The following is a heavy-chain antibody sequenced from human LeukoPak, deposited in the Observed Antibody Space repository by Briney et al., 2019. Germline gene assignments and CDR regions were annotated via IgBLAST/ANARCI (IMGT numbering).Heavy chain of an antibody. Sequence: GGSLRLSCAASGFTFSSYSTNWVRQAPGKGLEWVSSISSSSSYIYYADSVKGRFTISRDNAKNSLYLQMSSLRAEDTAVYYCARAQQPIDGDYYYYYMDVWGKGTTVTASS. D-gene: IGHD6-13*01. CDR3: ARAQQPIDGDYYYYYMDV. V-gene: IGHV3-21*01. J-gene: IGHJ6*03. CDR2: ISSSSSYI. CDR1: GFTFSSYS.